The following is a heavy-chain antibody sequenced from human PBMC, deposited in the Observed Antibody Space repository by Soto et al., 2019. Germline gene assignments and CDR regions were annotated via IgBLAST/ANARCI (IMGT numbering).Heavy chain of an antibody. V-gene: IGHV3-23*01. CDR3: AKRSPYYLDY. Sequence: EVQLLESGGDLVLPGGSLRLSCAASGFTFSSYAMSWVRQAPGKGLEWVSTINSAGSTFYADSVKGRFTISRGNSKNTLYLQMNNLRAEDTAVYYCAKRSPYYLDYWGQGTLVTVSS. J-gene: IGHJ4*02. CDR1: GFTFSSYA. CDR2: INSAGST.